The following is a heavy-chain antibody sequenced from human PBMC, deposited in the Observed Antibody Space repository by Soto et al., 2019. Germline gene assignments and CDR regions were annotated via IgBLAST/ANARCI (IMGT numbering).Heavy chain of an antibody. V-gene: IGHV3-23*01. Sequence: EVPLLESGGGLVQPGGSLRLSCTASGFTFNRHAMTWVRQAPGKGLEWVSGLSDSGGSIYYADSVKGRFTISRDNSMNPLYLQMNPLRAEDTAVYYCAKVSSAWYAGFFDLWGQGTLVTVSS. D-gene: IGHD2-8*01. CDR1: GFTFNRHA. J-gene: IGHJ4*02. CDR3: AKVSSAWYAGFFDL. CDR2: LSDSGGSI.